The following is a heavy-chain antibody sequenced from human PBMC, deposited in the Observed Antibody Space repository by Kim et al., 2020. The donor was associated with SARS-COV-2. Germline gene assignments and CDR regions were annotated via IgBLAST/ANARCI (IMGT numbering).Heavy chain of an antibody. Sequence: ASVKVSCKVSGYTLTELSMHWVRQAPGKGLEWMGGFDPEDGETIYAQKFQGRVTMTEDTSTDTAYMELSSLRSEDTAVYYCATSSPPTYYYGSGSVWYFQHWGQGTLVTVSS. J-gene: IGHJ1*01. CDR2: FDPEDGET. D-gene: IGHD3-10*01. V-gene: IGHV1-24*01. CDR1: GYTLTELS. CDR3: ATSSPPTYYYGSGSVWYFQH.